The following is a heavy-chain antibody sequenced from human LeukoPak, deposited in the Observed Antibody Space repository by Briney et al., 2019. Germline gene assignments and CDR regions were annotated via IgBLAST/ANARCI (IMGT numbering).Heavy chain of an antibody. V-gene: IGHV4-59*01. D-gene: IGHD1-1*01. J-gene: IGHJ2*01. CDR2: IYYSGST. CDR1: GGSISSSY. Sequence: SETLSLTCTVSGGSISSSYWSWIRQPAGKGLESIGYIYYSGSTNYNPSLKSRVTISADTSKNQLSLKLNSVTAADTAVYYCASGRTAYFWYFDLWGRGTLVTVSS. CDR3: ASGRTAYFWYFDL.